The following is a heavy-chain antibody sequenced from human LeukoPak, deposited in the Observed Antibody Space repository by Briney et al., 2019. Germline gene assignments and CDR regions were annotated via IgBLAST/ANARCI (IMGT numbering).Heavy chain of an antibody. CDR2: INSDGSST. CDR1: GFTFSSYW. Sequence: GGSLRLSCAASGFTFSSYWMHWVRQAPGKGLVWVSRINSDGSSTSYADSVKGRFTISRDNAKNTLYLQMNSLRAEVTAVYYCAKSYCGGDCYIDYWGQGTLVTVSS. J-gene: IGHJ4*02. CDR3: AKSYCGGDCYIDY. V-gene: IGHV3-74*01. D-gene: IGHD2-21*02.